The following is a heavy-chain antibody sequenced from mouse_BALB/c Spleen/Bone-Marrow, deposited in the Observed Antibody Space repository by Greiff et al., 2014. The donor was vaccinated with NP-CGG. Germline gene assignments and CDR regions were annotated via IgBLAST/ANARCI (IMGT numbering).Heavy chain of an antibody. J-gene: IGHJ4*01. V-gene: IGHV1-4*01. Sequence: QVQLQQPGAELARPGASVKMSCKASGYTFTTYTMHWVKQRPGQGPEWIGYINPSSGYTNYNQKFKDKATLTADKSSSTAYMQLSSLTSEDSAVYFCAKRDIYYGYDGNAMDYWGQGTSVTVSS. CDR1: GYTFTTYT. CDR2: INPSSGYT. D-gene: IGHD2-2*01. CDR3: AKRDIYYGYDGNAMDY.